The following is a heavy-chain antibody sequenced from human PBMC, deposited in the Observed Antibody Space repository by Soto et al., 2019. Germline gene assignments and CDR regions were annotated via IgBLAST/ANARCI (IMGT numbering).Heavy chain of an antibody. CDR1: GFTFSSYG. V-gene: IGHV3-30*18. J-gene: IGHJ6*03. CDR3: AKRQGQDTAMVKSYYYYMDV. D-gene: IGHD5-18*01. CDR2: ISYDGSNK. Sequence: GGSLRLSCAASGFTFSSYGMHWVRQAPGKGLEWVAVISYDGSNKYYADSVKGRFTISRDNSKNTLYLQMNSLRAEDTAVYYCAKRQGQDTAMVKSYYYYMDVWGKGTTVTVSS.